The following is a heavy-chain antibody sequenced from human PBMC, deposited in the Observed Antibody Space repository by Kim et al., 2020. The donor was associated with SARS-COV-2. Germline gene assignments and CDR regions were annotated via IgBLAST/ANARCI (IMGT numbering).Heavy chain of an antibody. CDR1: GFTFSSYS. D-gene: IGHD5-18*01. CDR2: ISSSSSYI. V-gene: IGHV3-21*01. CDR3: ARDFGYSYGYHYYGMDV. J-gene: IGHJ6*02. Sequence: GGSLRLSCAASGFTFSSYSMNWVRQAPGKGLEWVSSISSSSSYIYYADSVKGRFTISRDNAKNSLYLQMNSLRAEDTAVYYCARDFGYSYGYHYYGMDVWGQGTTVTVSS.